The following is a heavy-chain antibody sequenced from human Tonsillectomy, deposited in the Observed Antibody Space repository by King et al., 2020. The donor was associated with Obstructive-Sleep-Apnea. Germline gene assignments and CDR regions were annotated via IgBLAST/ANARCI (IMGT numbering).Heavy chain of an antibody. CDR2: ISYDGSNK. D-gene: IGHD1-26*01. CDR1: GFTFSNYA. CDR3: ARGGRGELLGQDS. Sequence: VQLVESGGGVVQPGRSLRLSCAASGFTFSNYAMHWVRQAPGKGLEWVAVISYDGSNKYYADSVKGRFTISRDRSNNTLYVQMNSLRAEDTAVYYCARGGRGELLGQDSWGQGTLVTVSS. J-gene: IGHJ4*02. V-gene: IGHV3-30-3*01.